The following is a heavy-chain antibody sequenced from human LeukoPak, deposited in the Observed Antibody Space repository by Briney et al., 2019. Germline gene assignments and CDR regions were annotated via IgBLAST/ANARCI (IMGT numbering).Heavy chain of an antibody. J-gene: IGHJ6*03. CDR1: GGSISSYY. Sequence: SETLSLACTVSGGSISSYYWSWIRQPAGKGLEWIGRIYTSGSTNYNPSLKSRVTMSVDTSKNQFSLKLSSVTAADTAVYYCARLDSMVRGVDYYYYYMDVWGKGTTVTISS. V-gene: IGHV4-4*07. CDR3: ARLDSMVRGVDYYYYYMDV. CDR2: IYTSGST. D-gene: IGHD3-10*01.